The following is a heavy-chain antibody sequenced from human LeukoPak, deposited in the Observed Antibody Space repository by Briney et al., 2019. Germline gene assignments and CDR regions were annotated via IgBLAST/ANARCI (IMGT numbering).Heavy chain of an antibody. CDR2: IKSKTDGGTT. D-gene: IGHD3-3*01. CDR3: ITESDYDFWSGYYSPDY. CDR1: GFTFSNAW. V-gene: IGHV3-15*01. Sequence: GGSLRLSCAASGFTFSNAWMSWVRQAPGKGLEWVGRIKSKTDGGTTDYTAPVKGRFTISRDDSKNTLYLQMNSLKTEDTAVYYCITESDYDFWSGYYSPDYWGQGTLVTVSS. J-gene: IGHJ4*02.